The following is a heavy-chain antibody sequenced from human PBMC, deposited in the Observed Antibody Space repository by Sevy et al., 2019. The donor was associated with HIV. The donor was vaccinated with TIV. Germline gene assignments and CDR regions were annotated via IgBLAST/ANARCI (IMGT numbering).Heavy chain of an antibody. Sequence: ASVKVSCRASGHTFTRYDFNWVRQATGEGLEWMGWMNPDSGDTGYAQKFQGRVTMTRNTSIGTAYMELSSLGSEDTAVYYCARGQRDYYDSSGNFPVLAYWGQGTLVTVSS. CDR1: GHTFTRYD. CDR2: MNPDSGDT. V-gene: IGHV1-8*01. D-gene: IGHD3-22*01. J-gene: IGHJ4*02. CDR3: ARGQRDYYDSSGNFPVLAY.